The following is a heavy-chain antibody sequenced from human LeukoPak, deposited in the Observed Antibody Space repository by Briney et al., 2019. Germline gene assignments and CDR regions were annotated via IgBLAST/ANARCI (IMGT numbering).Heavy chain of an antibody. CDR2: INVNSGGT. J-gene: IGHJ6*02. V-gene: IGHV1-2*02. CDR1: GYTFIAYY. D-gene: IGHD2-2*01. CDR3: VRDHCTSNDCYEEQYYGLGV. Sequence: ASVKVSCKASGYTFIAYYIQWVRQAPGQGLEWMGWINVNSGGTKYAQKFQGRVSMTRDTSIGTAYLEMSRLRSDDTAVYYCVRDHCTSNDCYEEQYYGLGVWGQGTTVTVSS.